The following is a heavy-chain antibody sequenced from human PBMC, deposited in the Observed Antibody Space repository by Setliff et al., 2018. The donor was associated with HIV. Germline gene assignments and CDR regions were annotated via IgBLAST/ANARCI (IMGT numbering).Heavy chain of an antibody. J-gene: IGHJ6*03. CDR1: GFPFSGSA. Sequence: GGSLRLSCAASGFPFSGSAIHWVRRASGKGLEWVGRIKTQPSNYATAYGASMEGRFTISRDDSKSTAYLQLSSLKVEDTAVYYCAKGWLPTDYSFFYMDVWGKGTTVTVSS. V-gene: IGHV3-73*01. D-gene: IGHD5-12*01. CDR2: IKTQPSNYAT. CDR3: AKGWLPTDYSFFYMDV.